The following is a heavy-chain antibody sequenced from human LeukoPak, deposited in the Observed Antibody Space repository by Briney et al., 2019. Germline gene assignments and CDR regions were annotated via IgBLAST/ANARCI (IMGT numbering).Heavy chain of an antibody. Sequence: ETLSLTCGVSGGSISNTNWWTWVRQPPGKGLEWVSVIYSGDNTDYADSVKGRFTISRDNSKNTLYLQMNSLRAEDTGVYYCARDWGYCSSTSCHVFDYWGQGTLVTVSS. D-gene: IGHD2-2*01. CDR3: ARDWGYCSSTSCHVFDY. CDR1: GGSISNTNW. J-gene: IGHJ4*02. CDR2: IYSGDNT. V-gene: IGHV3-53*01.